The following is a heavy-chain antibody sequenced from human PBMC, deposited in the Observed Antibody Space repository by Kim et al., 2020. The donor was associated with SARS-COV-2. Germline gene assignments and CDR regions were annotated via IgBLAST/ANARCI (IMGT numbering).Heavy chain of an antibody. CDR3: AKIATIIYFDS. Sequence: ANTVKGRFTISRDNYKHTMYLQMNSLRAEDTAVYCCAKIATIIYFDSWGQGTLVTVSS. D-gene: IGHD5-12*01. V-gene: IGHV3-23*01. J-gene: IGHJ4*02.